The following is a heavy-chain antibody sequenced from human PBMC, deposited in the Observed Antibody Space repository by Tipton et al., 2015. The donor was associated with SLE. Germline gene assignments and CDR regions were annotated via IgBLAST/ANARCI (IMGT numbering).Heavy chain of an antibody. CDR2: IYSSGTT. Sequence: TLSLTCTVSGVSVSSTNYYWSWVRQPAGKGLEWIGRIYSSGTTNYHPSLESRVTISIDTSKNQFSLRLNSVTAADTAVYYCARGERSSMPDYWGQGTLVTVSS. D-gene: IGHD2-2*01. J-gene: IGHJ4*02. CDR1: GVSVSSTNYY. V-gene: IGHV4-61*02. CDR3: ARGERSSMPDY.